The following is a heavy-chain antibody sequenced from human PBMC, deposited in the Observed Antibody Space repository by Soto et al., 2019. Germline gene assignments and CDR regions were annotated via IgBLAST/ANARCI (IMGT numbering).Heavy chain of an antibody. J-gene: IGHJ4*02. CDR1: GGSFSGYY. CDR2: INHSGST. CDR3: ARYVNDYIWGSYRPYLYYFDY. D-gene: IGHD3-16*02. Sequence: SETLSLTCAVYGGSFSGYYWSWIRQPPGKGLEWIGEINHSGSTNYNPSLKSRVTISVDTSKNQSSLKLSSVTAADTAVYYCARYVNDYIWGSYRPYLYYFDYWGQGTLVTVSS. V-gene: IGHV4-34*01.